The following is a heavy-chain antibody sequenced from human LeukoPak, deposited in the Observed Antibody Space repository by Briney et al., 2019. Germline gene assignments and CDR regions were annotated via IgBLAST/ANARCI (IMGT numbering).Heavy chain of an antibody. Sequence: PGGSLRLSCAASGFTFSSYVMHWVRQAPGKGLEWVAVISYDGSNKYYADSVKGRFTISRDNSKNTLYLQMNNLRAEDTAVYYCAKSPNYYGSSWGQGTLVAVSS. D-gene: IGHD3-10*01. CDR2: ISYDGSNK. CDR3: AKSPNYYGSS. CDR1: GFTFSSYV. V-gene: IGHV3-30*18. J-gene: IGHJ4*02.